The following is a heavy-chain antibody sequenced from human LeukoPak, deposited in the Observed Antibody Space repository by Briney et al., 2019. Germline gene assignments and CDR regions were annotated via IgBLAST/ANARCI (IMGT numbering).Heavy chain of an antibody. CDR1: GGSISSYY. J-gene: IGHJ6*02. Sequence: SETLSLTCTVSGGSISSYYWRWIRQPPGKGLGWVSYIYSSASTTYNPSLNSRVTISLHTSNTQFSLKLSSVTAADTALYYCARVSSGYYYYGMDVWGQGTTVTVSS. V-gene: IGHV4-59*01. CDR2: IYSSAST. D-gene: IGHD6-19*01. CDR3: ARVSSGYYYYGMDV.